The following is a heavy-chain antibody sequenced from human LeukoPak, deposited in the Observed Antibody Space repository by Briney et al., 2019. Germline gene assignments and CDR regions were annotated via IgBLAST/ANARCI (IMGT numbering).Heavy chain of an antibody. CDR1: GFNFHNYA. D-gene: IGHD6-19*01. Sequence: PGGSLRLSCVASGFNFHNYALNWVRQAPGKELRWVSGITGGGTTSYSDSVKGRFTISRDNSKNTLYLQMNSLRAEDTAVYYCAKALAIAVALCDWGQGTLVTISS. CDR2: ITGGGTT. CDR3: AKALAIAVALCD. J-gene: IGHJ4*02. V-gene: IGHV3-23*01.